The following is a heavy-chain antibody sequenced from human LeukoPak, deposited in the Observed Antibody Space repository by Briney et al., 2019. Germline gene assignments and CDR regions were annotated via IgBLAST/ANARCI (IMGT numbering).Heavy chain of an antibody. CDR2: ISSSGSML. J-gene: IGHJ4*02. D-gene: IGHD6-13*01. Sequence: NTGGSLRLSCTVSGFTFSDYYMSWVRQAPGKGLEWVSYISSSGSMLHYADSVEGRFTISRDNGKSSLYLQMSSLRVEDTAVYYCAREVAAAGDFDYWGQGTLVTVSS. CDR1: GFTFSDYY. CDR3: AREVAAAGDFDY. V-gene: IGHV3-11*04.